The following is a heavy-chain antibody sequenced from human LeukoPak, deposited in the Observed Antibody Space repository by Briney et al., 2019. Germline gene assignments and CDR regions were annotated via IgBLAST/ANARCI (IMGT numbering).Heavy chain of an antibody. V-gene: IGHV4-39*07. J-gene: IGHJ6*02. CDR1: GGSISSGGYY. CDR2: INHSGST. CDR3: ARAPQRLWYYYYGMDV. Sequence: PSETLSLTCTVSGGSISSGGYYWSWIRQPPGKGLEWIGEINHSGSTNYNPSLKSRVTISVDTSKNQFSLKLSSVTAADTAVYYCARAPQRLWYYYYGMDVWGQGTTVTVSS.